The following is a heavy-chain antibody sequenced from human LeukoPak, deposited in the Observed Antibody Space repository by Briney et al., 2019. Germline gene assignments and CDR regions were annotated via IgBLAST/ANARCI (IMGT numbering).Heavy chain of an antibody. CDR1: GFAISSSW. Sequence: GGSLRLSCVVSGFAISSSWMTWVRQVPGKGLEWVANINQDGSEKHHVDSVRGRFTISRDNAKDSLYLQMNSLGAEDTAVYYCAREPGLGYAFDIWGQGTKVTVSS. CDR2: INQDGSEK. D-gene: IGHD1-1*01. V-gene: IGHV3-7*01. J-gene: IGHJ3*02. CDR3: AREPGLGYAFDI.